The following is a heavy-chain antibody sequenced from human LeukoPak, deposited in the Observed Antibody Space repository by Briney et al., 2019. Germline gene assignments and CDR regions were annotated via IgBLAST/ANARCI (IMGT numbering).Heavy chain of an antibody. J-gene: IGHJ4*02. CDR1: GFTFSSYA. V-gene: IGHV3-23*01. CDR2: ISGSGGST. D-gene: IGHD6-13*01. CDR3: AKDQRIAAAGTHPYDY. Sequence: PGGSLRLSCAASGFTFSSYAMSWVRQAPGKGLEWVSAISGSGGSTYYADSVKGRFTISRDNSKNTLYLQMNSLRAEDTAVYYCAKDQRIAAAGTHPYDYWGQGTLVTVSS.